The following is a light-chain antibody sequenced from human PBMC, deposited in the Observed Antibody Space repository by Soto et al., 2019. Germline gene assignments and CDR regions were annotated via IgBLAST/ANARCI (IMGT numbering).Light chain of an antibody. J-gene: IGLJ2*01. V-gene: IGLV2-14*01. CDR1: SSGVGAYDY. CDR2: NVA. CDR3: SSYTTTSTLEVV. Sequence: QSALTQPASVSGSPGQSITISCIGASSGVGAYDYVSWYQQHPGKAPKLIIYNVANRPPGVSNRFSGSKSGNTASLTISGLQAEDEADYYCSSYTTTSTLEVVFGGGTKVTVL.